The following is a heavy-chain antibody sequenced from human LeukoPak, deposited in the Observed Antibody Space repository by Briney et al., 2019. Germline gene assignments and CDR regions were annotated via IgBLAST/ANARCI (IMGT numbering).Heavy chain of an antibody. V-gene: IGHV3-66*01. CDR2: IYSGGST. CDR3: ARIPYYDSSDY. Sequence: GGSLRLSCAASGFTVSSNYMSWVRQAPGKGLEWVSVIYSGGSTYYADSAKGRFTISRDNSKNTLYLQMNSLRAEDTAVYYCARIPYYDSSDYWGQGTLVTVSS. J-gene: IGHJ4*02. D-gene: IGHD3-22*01. CDR1: GFTVSSNY.